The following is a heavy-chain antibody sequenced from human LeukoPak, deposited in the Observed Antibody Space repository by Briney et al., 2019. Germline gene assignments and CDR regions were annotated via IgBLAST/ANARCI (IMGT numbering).Heavy chain of an antibody. CDR3: ARDNRDIVVVPAVPNWFDP. D-gene: IGHD2-2*01. V-gene: IGHV1-18*01. J-gene: IGHJ5*02. Sequence: ASVKVSCKASGYTFTSSGISWVRQAPGQGLEWMGWISAYNGNTNYAQKLQGRVTMTTDTSTSTAYMELRSLRSDDTAVYYCARDNRDIVVVPAVPNWFDPWGQGTLVTVSS. CDR2: ISAYNGNT. CDR1: GYTFTSSG.